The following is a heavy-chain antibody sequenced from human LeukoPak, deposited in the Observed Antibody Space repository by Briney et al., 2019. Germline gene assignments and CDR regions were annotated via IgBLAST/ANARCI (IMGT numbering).Heavy chain of an antibody. CDR3: AKVLVQKDTNSGFDP. V-gene: IGHV3-21*01. Sequence: KPGGSLRLSCAASGFTFSTYNMNWVRQAPGKGLEWVSSISGSSSYIYYADSVKGRFTISRDNSKNTLYLQMNSLRAEDTAVYYCAKVLVQKDTNSGFDPWGQGTLVTVSS. CDR2: ISGSSSYI. CDR1: GFTFSTYN. J-gene: IGHJ5*02. D-gene: IGHD2-8*02.